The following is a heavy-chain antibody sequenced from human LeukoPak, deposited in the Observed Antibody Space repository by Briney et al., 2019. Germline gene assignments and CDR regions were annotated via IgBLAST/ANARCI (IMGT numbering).Heavy chain of an antibody. V-gene: IGHV3-21*01. CDR1: GFTFSTYN. D-gene: IGHD1-26*01. CDR2: ITSSSSYT. CDR3: ARDPYNGNYGDSYYYYMDV. J-gene: IGHJ6*03. Sequence: GGSLRLSCAASGFTFSTYNMNWVRQAPGKGLEWVSSITSSSSYTFYADSVKGRFTISRDNAKSSLYLQMNSLRAEDTAIYYCARDPYNGNYGDSYYYYMDVWGKETTVTISS.